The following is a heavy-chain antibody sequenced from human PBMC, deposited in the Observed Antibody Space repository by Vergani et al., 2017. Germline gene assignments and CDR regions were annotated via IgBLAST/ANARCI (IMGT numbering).Heavy chain of an antibody. Sequence: QVQLQQSGPGLVKPSQTLSVTCAISGASVSSNSATWNWIRQSPSRGLEWLGRTYYRSRWYNDYEVSVKSRITINPDTSKNQLSLQQNSVTPEDTAVYYCATTTARGNDAFDIWGQGTMVTVSS. CDR3: ATTTARGNDAFDI. CDR1: GASVSSNSAT. J-gene: IGHJ3*02. V-gene: IGHV6-1*01. CDR2: TYYRSRWYN. D-gene: IGHD1-26*01.